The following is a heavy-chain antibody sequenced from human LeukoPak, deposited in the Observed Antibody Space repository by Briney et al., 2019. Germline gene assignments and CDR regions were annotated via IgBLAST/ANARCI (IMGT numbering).Heavy chain of an antibody. CDR2: ISSNGGST. J-gene: IGHJ6*02. D-gene: IGHD6-19*01. CDR3: ARGSSGWSGYYYYGMDV. Sequence: GGSLRLSCAASGFTFSSYAMHWVRQAPGKGLGYVSAISSNGGSTYYANSVKGRFTISRDNSKNTLYLQMGSLRAEDMAVYYCARGSSGWSGYYYYGMDVWGQGTTVTVSS. V-gene: IGHV3-64*01. CDR1: GFTFSSYA.